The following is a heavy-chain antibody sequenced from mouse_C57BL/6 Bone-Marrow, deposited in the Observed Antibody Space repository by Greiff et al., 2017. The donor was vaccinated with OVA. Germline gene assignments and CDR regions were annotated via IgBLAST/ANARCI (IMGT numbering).Heavy chain of an antibody. CDR3: ARVWDEDFDY. CDR2: INPYNGGT. J-gene: IGHJ2*01. D-gene: IGHD4-1*01. Sequence: EVKLMESGPVLVKPGASVKMSCKASGYTFTDYYMNWVKQSHGKSLEWIGVINPYNGGTSYNQKFKGKATLTVDKSSSTAYMELNSLTSEDSAVYYCARVWDEDFDYWGQGTTLTVSS. CDR1: GYTFTDYY. V-gene: IGHV1-19*01.